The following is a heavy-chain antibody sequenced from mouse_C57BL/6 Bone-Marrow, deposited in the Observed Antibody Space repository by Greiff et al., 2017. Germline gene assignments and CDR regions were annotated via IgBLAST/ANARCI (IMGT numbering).Heavy chain of an antibody. V-gene: IGHV1-81*01. Sequence: VKLVESGAELARPGASVKLSCKASGYTFTSYGISWVKQRPGQGLEWIGEIHPRSGNTYYNEKFKGKATLTADKSSSTAYMGLRSLTSEDSAVYFCARRDYYFDYWGQGTTLTVSS. CDR3: ARRDYYFDY. CDR1: GYTFTSYG. J-gene: IGHJ2*01. CDR2: IHPRSGNT.